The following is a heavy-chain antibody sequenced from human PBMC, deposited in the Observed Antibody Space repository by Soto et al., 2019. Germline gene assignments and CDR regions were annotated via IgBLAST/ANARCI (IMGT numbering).Heavy chain of an antibody. D-gene: IGHD2-15*01. CDR1: GFTFSTSG. J-gene: IGHJ4*02. CDR3: AKDCSGGSCYSLDY. V-gene: IGHV3-30*18. Sequence: GGSLRLSCAASGFTFSTSGMHWVRQAPGKGLEWVALISYDGGYKYYADSVKGRFTFSRDNSKNTLYLQMNSLRAEDTAVYYCAKDCSGGSCYSLDYWGQGTLVTVSS. CDR2: ISYDGGYK.